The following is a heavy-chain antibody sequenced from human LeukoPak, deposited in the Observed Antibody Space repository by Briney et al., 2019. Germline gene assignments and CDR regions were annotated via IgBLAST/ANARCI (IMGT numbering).Heavy chain of an antibody. J-gene: IGHJ4*02. CDR2: ISSDGNHK. Sequence: PGRSLRLSCAASGFTFSNYGVHWVRQAPGKGLEWVAVISSDGNHKYYADSVKGRFTISRDNSENTLYLQMNSLRADDTAVYYCAKKAAPVSAIRAGFDYWGQGTLVTVSS. D-gene: IGHD2-21*01. V-gene: IGHV3-30*18. CDR1: GFTFSNYG. CDR3: AKKAAPVSAIRAGFDY.